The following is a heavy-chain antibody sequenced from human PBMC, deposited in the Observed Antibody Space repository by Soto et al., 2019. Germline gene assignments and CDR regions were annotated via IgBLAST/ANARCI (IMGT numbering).Heavy chain of an antibody. V-gene: IGHV1-69*08. CDR3: ARERGHPNEEDEAFDI. D-gene: IGHD2-15*01. CDR1: GGTFSSYT. Sequence: QVQLVQSGAEVKKPGSSVKVSCKASGGTFSSYTINWVRQAPGQGLEWMGRIIPILNIANYAQKFQGRVTTTXXKXTXKAYMELSSLRSEDTAVYYCARERGHPNEEDEAFDIWGQETMVTVSS. J-gene: IGHJ3*02. CDR2: IIPILNIA.